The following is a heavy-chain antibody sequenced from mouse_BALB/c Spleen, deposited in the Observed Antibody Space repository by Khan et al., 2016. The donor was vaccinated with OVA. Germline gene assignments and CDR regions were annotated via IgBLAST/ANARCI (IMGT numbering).Heavy chain of an antibody. D-gene: IGHD1-1*01. CDR3: ARKNGSDFDY. V-gene: IGHV1-20*02. Sequence: VQLQESGPELVKPGASVTISCKASGYSFTGYFMNWVMQSHGKSLEWIGRINPHIGETFYNQKFKGKATLTVDESSSTVHMELRSLASEDSAVYYCARKNGSDFDYWGQGTTLTVSS. CDR1: GYSFTGYF. CDR2: INPHIGET. J-gene: IGHJ2*01.